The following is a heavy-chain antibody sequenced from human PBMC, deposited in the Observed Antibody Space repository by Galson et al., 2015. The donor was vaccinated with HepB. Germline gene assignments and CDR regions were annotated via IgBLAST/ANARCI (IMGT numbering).Heavy chain of an antibody. CDR3: ASDGPNSGGWSVY. CDR1: GFTVRSNY. V-gene: IGHV3-53*01. CDR2: IYSGGST. Sequence: SLRLSCAASGFTVRSNYMTWVRQPPGKGLEWDSSIYSGGSTYYADSVKGRFATSRDNSKNTLYLQMNSLRAEDTAVYYCASDGPNSGGWSVYWGQGTLVTVSS. J-gene: IGHJ4*02. D-gene: IGHD6-19*01.